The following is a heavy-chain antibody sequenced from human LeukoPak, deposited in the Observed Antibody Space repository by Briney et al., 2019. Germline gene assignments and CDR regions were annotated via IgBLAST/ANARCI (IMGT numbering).Heavy chain of an antibody. CDR1: GGSISSYY. D-gene: IGHD2/OR15-2a*01. J-gene: IGHJ4*02. Sequence: SETLYLTCTVSGGSISSYYWSWIRQPPGKGLEWIGYIYYSGSTNYNPSLKSRVTISVDTSKNQFSLKLSSVTAADTAVYYCASFSYYALAYDYWGQGTLVTVSS. CDR2: IYYSGST. CDR3: ASFSYYALAYDY. V-gene: IGHV4-59*08.